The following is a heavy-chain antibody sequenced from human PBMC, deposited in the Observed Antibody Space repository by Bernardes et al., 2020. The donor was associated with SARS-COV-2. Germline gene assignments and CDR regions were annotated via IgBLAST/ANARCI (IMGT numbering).Heavy chain of an antibody. CDR3: TNGLDN. CDR2: IRGKANSDAT. V-gene: IGHV3-73*01. Sequence: GGSLRLSCAASGFTLSGSALHWVRQASGQGLEWVGRIRGKANSDATAYGASVKGRFSISRDDSDNTAYLHMNSLKAEDTAVYFCTNGLDNWGQGTKVTVSP. J-gene: IGHJ4*02. CDR1: GFTLSGSA.